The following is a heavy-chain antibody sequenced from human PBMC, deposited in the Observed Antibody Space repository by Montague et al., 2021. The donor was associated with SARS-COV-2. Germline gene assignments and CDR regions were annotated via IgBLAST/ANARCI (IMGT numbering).Heavy chain of an antibody. Sequence: SETLSLTCTVSGGSISSSSYYWGWIRQPPGKGLEWIGSIYYSGSTYYNPSLKSRVTISVDTSENQFSLKLSSVTAADTAVYYCARHYYDSSGYYSPWYFDLWGRGTRVTVSS. CDR3: ARHYYDSSGYYSPWYFDL. J-gene: IGHJ2*01. D-gene: IGHD3-22*01. CDR1: GGSISSSSYY. CDR2: IYYSGST. V-gene: IGHV4-39*01.